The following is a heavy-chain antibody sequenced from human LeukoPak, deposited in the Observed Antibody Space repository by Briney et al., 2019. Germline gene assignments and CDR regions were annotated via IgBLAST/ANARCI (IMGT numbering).Heavy chain of an antibody. CDR3: AKKKDSYSSSWCYDY. D-gene: IGHD6-13*01. CDR2: ISGSGGST. Sequence: GGSLRLSCAASGFTFSSYAMSWVRQAPGKGLEWVSAISGSGGSTYYADSVKGRFTISRDNSKNTVFLQINSLRAEDTAVYYCAKKKDSYSSSWCYDYWGQGTLVTVSS. CDR1: GFTFSSYA. J-gene: IGHJ4*02. V-gene: IGHV3-23*01.